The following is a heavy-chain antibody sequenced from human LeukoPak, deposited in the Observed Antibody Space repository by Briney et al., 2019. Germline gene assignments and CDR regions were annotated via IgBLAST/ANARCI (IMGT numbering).Heavy chain of an antibody. CDR3: ARALVTAILYED. Sequence: SETLSLTCSVSGGSVSSGSYYWGRIRQPPGKGLEWIGYIYYSGSTNYNPSLKSRVTISVDTSKNQFSLKLSSVTAADTAVYYCARALVTAILYEDWGQGTLVTVSS. D-gene: IGHD2-21*02. CDR1: GGSVSSGSYY. V-gene: IGHV4-61*01. CDR2: IYYSGST. J-gene: IGHJ4*02.